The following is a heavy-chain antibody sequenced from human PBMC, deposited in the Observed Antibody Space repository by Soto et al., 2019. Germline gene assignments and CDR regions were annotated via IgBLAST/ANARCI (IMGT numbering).Heavy chain of an antibody. J-gene: IGHJ6*02. CDR3: ARDKDRQQLGGNYYYILDV. CDR1: GGTFSTSA. V-gene: IGHV1-69*12. Sequence: QVQLVQSGAEVKKPGSSVKVSCKASGGTFSTSAISWVRQAPGQGLEWVGGIMPVFATPDYAQKFQGRVTITADESTTTADLERTSLRTDDTAVYYCARDKDRQQLGGNYYYILDVWGQGTAITVSS. CDR2: IMPVFATP. D-gene: IGHD3-3*02.